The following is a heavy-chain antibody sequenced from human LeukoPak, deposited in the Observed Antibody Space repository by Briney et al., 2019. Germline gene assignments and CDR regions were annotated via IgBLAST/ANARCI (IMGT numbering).Heavy chain of an antibody. CDR3: VRGRRAATILGGLDY. CDR2: ISAYTGNT. CDR1: GYTFINYG. V-gene: IGHV1-18*01. J-gene: IGHJ4*02. D-gene: IGHD5-12*01. Sequence: GASVKVSCKASGYTFINYGISWVRQAPGQGLEWMGWISAYTGNTNYAQKFQGRVTMTTDTSASTAYMKLRSLRSDDTAVFYCVRGRRAATILGGLDYWGQGTLVIVSS.